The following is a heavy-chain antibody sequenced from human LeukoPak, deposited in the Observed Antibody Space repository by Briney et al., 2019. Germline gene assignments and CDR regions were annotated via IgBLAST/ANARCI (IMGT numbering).Heavy chain of an antibody. CDR2: INPNSGGT. CDR1: GYTFTGYY. V-gene: IGHV1-2*02. D-gene: IGHD4-23*01. J-gene: IGHJ5*02. CDR3: ARGPTVVTPNQNWFDP. Sequence: ASVKVSCKASGYTFTGYYMHWVRQAPGQGLEWMGWINPNSGGTNYAQKFQGRVTMTRDTSISTAYMELSRLRSDDTAVYYRARGPTVVTPNQNWFDPWGQGTQVTVSS.